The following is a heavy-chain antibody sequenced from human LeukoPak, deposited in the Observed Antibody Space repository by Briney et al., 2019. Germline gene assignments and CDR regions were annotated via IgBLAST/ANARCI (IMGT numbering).Heavy chain of an antibody. V-gene: IGHV4-4*07. CDR2: IYTSGST. Sequence: SETLCLTCTVSGASISSYYWSWVRQPAGEGLEWIGRIYTSGSTNYKPSLKSRVTMSVDTSKNQFSLKLTSVTTADTAVYYCARDGVENSSWYPLDSWGPGTLVTVSS. CDR3: ARDGVENSSWYPLDS. CDR1: GASISSYY. D-gene: IGHD6-13*01. J-gene: IGHJ4*02.